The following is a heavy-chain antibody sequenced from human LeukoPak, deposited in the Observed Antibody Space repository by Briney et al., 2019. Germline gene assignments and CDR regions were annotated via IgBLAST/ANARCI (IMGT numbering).Heavy chain of an antibody. CDR2: IYHSGST. V-gene: IGHV4-38-2*01. CDR3: AVRVGGYDSEWFDP. Sequence: PSETLSLTCAVSGYSISSGYYWGWIRQPPGKGLEWIGSIYHSGSTYYNPSLKSRVTISVDTSRNQFSLKLSSVTAADTAVYYCAVRVGGYDSEWFDPWGQGTPVTVSS. J-gene: IGHJ5*02. CDR1: GYSISSGYY. D-gene: IGHD5-12*01.